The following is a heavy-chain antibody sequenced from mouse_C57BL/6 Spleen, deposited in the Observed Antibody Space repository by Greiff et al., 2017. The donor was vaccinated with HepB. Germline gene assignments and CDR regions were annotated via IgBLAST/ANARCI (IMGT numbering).Heavy chain of an antibody. CDR3: SLLPWFAY. Sequence: EVQVVESGAELVRPGASVKLSCTASGFNIKDDYMHWVKQRPEQGLEWIGWIDPENGDTEYASKFQGKATITADTSSNTAYLQLSSLTSEDTAVYYCSLLPWFAYWGQGTLVTVSA. V-gene: IGHV14-4*01. J-gene: IGHJ3*01. D-gene: IGHD2-10*01. CDR1: GFNIKDDY. CDR2: IDPENGDT.